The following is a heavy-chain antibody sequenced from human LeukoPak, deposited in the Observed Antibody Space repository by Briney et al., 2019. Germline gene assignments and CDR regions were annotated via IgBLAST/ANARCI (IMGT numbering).Heavy chain of an antibody. Sequence: PSETLSLTCTVSGGSISSYYWSWIRQPAGKGLERIGRIYTSGSTNYNPSLKSRVTMSVDTSKNQFSLKLSSVTAADTAVYYCARGARAARPGGIFDYWGQGTLVTVSS. CDR3: ARGARAARPGGIFDY. J-gene: IGHJ4*02. CDR1: GGSISSYY. V-gene: IGHV4-4*07. D-gene: IGHD6-6*01. CDR2: IYTSGST.